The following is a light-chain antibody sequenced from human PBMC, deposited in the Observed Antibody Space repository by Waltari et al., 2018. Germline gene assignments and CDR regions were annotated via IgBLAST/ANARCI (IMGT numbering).Light chain of an antibody. Sequence: QTVVTQEPSFSVSPGGTVTLPCRLTSGSVSSTYYPTWYQQTPGQAPRTLIYNTNTRSSGVPDRFSGSILGNKAALTITGAQADDECDYYCVLYVGSGIRVFGGGTKLTVL. CDR1: SGSVSSTYY. V-gene: IGLV8-61*01. CDR3: VLYVGSGIRV. J-gene: IGLJ2*01. CDR2: NTN.